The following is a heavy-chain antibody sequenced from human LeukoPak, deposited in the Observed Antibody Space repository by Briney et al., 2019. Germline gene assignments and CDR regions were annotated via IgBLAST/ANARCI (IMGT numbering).Heavy chain of an antibody. Sequence: SETLSLTCTVSGGSISSYYWSWIRQPPGKGLEWIGYIYYSGSTNYNPSLKSRVTISVDTSKNQFSLKLSSVTAADTAVYYYARVRSNWFDPWGQGTLVTVSS. V-gene: IGHV4-59*01. CDR2: IYYSGST. CDR1: GGSISSYY. CDR3: ARVRSNWFDP. J-gene: IGHJ5*02.